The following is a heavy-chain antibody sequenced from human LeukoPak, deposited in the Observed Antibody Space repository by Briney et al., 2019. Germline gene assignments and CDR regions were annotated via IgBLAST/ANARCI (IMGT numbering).Heavy chain of an antibody. V-gene: IGHV3-9*01. CDR3: AKGWYSGYDYGTHYFDY. J-gene: IGHJ4*02. CDR1: GFTFDDYA. CDR2: ISWNSGSI. Sequence: GGSLRLSCAASGFTFDDYAMHWVRQAPGKGLEWVSGISWNSGSIGYADSVKGRFTISRDNAKNSLYLQMNSLRAEDTALYYCAKGWYSGYDYGTHYFDYWGQGTLVTVSS. D-gene: IGHD5-12*01.